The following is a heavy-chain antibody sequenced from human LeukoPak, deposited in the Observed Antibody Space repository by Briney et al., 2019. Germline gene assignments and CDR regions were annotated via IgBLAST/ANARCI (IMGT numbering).Heavy chain of an antibody. CDR3: VRHYNAYGDYVRFRVMDYYYGMDV. J-gene: IGHJ6*02. V-gene: IGHV1-18*01. Sequence: ASVKVSCKASGYTFTSYGISWVRQAPGQGLEWMGWISAYNGNTNYAQKLQGRVTMTTDTSTSTAYMELRSLRSDDTAVYYCVRHYNAYGDYVRFRVMDYYYGMDVWGQGTTVTASS. CDR2: ISAYNGNT. CDR1: GYTFTSYG. D-gene: IGHD4-17*01.